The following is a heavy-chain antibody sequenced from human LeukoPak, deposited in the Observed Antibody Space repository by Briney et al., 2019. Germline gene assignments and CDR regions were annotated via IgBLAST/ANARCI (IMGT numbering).Heavy chain of an antibody. CDR3: AKTGVNSFDY. CDR1: GFTFSRYG. V-gene: IGHV3-33*06. CDR2: IWYDGSNK. D-gene: IGHD1-14*01. Sequence: QPGRSLRLSCAASGFTFSRYGMHWVRQARGKWLECVAVIWYDGSNKYYADSVKGRFTISRDNSKNTLYLQMNSLRAADTAVYYCAKTGVNSFDYWGQGTLVTVSS. J-gene: IGHJ4*02.